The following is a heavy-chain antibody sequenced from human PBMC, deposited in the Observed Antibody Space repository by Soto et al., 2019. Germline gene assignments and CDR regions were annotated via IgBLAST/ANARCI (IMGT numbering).Heavy chain of an antibody. Sequence: XETLSLTCAVYGWSFSGYYWSWIRQPPGKGLEWIGEINHSGSTNYNPSLKSRVTISVDTSKNQFSLKLSSVTAADTAVYYCARGKLSDYVWGSYRYHFDYWGQGTVVTVSS. CDR2: INHSGST. CDR3: ARGKLSDYVWGSYRYHFDY. D-gene: IGHD3-16*02. J-gene: IGHJ4*02. CDR1: GWSFSGYY. V-gene: IGHV4-34*01.